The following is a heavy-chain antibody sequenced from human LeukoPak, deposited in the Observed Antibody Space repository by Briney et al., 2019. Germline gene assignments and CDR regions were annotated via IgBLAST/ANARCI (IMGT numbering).Heavy chain of an antibody. Sequence: SVKVSCKASGGTFSSYAISLVRQAPGQGLEWMGGIIPIFGTANYAQKFQGRVTITTDESTSTAYMELSSLRSEDTAVHYCARGGGRCSSTSCYALLGAFDIWGQGTMVTVSS. J-gene: IGHJ3*02. D-gene: IGHD2-2*01. CDR2: IIPIFGTA. CDR1: GGTFSSYA. V-gene: IGHV1-69*05. CDR3: ARGGGRCSSTSCYALLGAFDI.